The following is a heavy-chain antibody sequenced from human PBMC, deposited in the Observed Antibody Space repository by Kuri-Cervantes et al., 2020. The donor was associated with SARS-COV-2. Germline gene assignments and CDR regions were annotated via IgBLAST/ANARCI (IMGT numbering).Heavy chain of an antibody. J-gene: IGHJ5*02. V-gene: IGHV3-21*01. Sequence: GGSLRLSCTTSGFSFSSYSMSWVRQAPERGLEWVSYIISSGTYKYYADSVKGRFTISRDKTENSLYLQMNSMSAEDTAVYYCARDGRSGTVTEVAWFDPWGQGTLVTVSS. CDR1: GFSFSSYS. D-gene: IGHD4-11*01. CDR3: ARDGRSGTVTEVAWFDP. CDR2: IISSGTYK.